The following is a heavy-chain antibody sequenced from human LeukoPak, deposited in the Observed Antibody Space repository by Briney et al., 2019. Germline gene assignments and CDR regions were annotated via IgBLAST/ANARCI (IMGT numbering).Heavy chain of an antibody. CDR2: INHSGST. Sequence: SETLSLTCTVSGGSISAYYWSWIRQPPGKGLEWIGEINHSGSTNYNPSLKSRVTISVDTSKNQFSLKLSSVTAADTAVYYCAKTDFYTMDVWGKGTTVTVSS. V-gene: IGHV4-34*01. CDR3: AKTDFYTMDV. D-gene: IGHD2-21*02. CDR1: GGSISAYY. J-gene: IGHJ6*04.